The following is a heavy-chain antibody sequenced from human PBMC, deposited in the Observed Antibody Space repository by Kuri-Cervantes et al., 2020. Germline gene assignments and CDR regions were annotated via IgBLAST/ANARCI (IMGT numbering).Heavy chain of an antibody. CDR3: ARRGSYSGFDY. V-gene: IGHV4-59*01. CDR1: GGSISSYY. CDR2: IYYSGST. D-gene: IGHD1-26*01. Sequence: SETLSLTCTVSGGSISSYYWSWIRQPPGKGLEWIGYIYYSGSTNYNPSLKSRVTISVDTSKNQFSLKLSSVTAADTAVYYCARRGSYSGFDYWGQGTLVTVSS. J-gene: IGHJ4*02.